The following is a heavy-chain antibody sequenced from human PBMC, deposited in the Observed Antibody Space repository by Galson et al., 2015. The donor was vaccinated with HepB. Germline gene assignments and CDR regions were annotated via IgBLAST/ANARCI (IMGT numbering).Heavy chain of an antibody. J-gene: IGHJ6*02. CDR1: GFTSSSDS. D-gene: IGHD3-10*01. Sequence: SLRLSCAASGFTSSSDSMNWVRQAPGKGLEWVSSISSSSSFTFSAETLKGRFTISRDNAKNSLYLQMNSLRAEDTALYYCARDRTTMVRGVSLSGMDVWGQGTTVTVSS. CDR2: ISSSSSFT. CDR3: ARDRTTMVRGVSLSGMDV. V-gene: IGHV3-21*01.